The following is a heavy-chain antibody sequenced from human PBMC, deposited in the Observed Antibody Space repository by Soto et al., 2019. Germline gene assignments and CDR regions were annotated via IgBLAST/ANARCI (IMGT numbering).Heavy chain of an antibody. CDR3: ARVGIAVASTVYYYYGMDV. CDR2: IYYSGST. J-gene: IGHJ6*02. Sequence: SETLSLTCTVSGGSISNYYWSWIRQPPGRGLEWIGYIYYSGSTNYNPSLKSRVTISVDTSKNQFSLKLSSVTAADTAVYYCARVGIAVASTVYYYYGMDVWGQGTTVTVSS. D-gene: IGHD6-19*01. V-gene: IGHV4-59*01. CDR1: GGSISNYY.